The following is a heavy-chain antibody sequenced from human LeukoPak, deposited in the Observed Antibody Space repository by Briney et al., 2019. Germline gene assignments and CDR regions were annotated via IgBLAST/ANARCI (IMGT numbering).Heavy chain of an antibody. CDR2: IYHSGST. CDR1: GGSISSGGYS. CDR3: ARTSIAARRANAFDI. Sequence: SQTLSVTCAVSGGSISSGGYSWSWIRQPPGKGLEWIGYIYHSGSTYYNPSLKSRVTISVDRSKNQFSLKLSSVTAADTAVYYCARTSIAARRANAFDIWGQGTMVTVSS. D-gene: IGHD6-6*01. V-gene: IGHV4-30-2*01. J-gene: IGHJ3*02.